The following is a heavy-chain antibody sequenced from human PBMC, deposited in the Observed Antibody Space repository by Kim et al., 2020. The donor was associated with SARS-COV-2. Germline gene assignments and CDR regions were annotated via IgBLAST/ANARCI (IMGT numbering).Heavy chain of an antibody. J-gene: IGHJ4*02. CDR3: ASRGYYIDF. CDR1: GFTFSSYA. V-gene: IGHV3-48*02. CDR2: ISSTGSII. Sequence: GGSLRLSCAASGFTFSSYAMTWVRQAPGKGLEWVSFISSTGSIIYYADSVEGRFTISRDNAKNSVSLQMNSLRDEDTAMYYCASRGYYIDFWGQGTLVIV. D-gene: IGHD6-13*01.